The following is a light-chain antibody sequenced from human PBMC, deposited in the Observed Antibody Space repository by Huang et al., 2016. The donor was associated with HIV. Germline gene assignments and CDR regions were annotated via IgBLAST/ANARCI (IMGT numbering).Light chain of an antibody. CDR3: QQYYSTLT. V-gene: IGKV4-1*01. J-gene: IGKJ4*01. CDR1: QSVLYSSNNKNY. CDR2: LAS. Sequence: DIVMTQSPDSLAVSLGERATINCKYSQSVLYSSNNKNYLAWYQQKPGPPPKLLIYLASTLESGVPDRFSGSGSGTDFTLTISSLQAEDVAVYYCQQYYSTLTFGGGTKVEIK.